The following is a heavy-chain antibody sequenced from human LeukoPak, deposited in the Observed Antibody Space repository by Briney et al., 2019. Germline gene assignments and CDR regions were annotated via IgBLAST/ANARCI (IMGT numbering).Heavy chain of an antibody. Sequence: ASVKVSCKVSGYTLTELSMHWVRQAPGKGLEWMGGFDPEDGETIYAQKFQGRVTMTEDTSTDTAYMELSSLRSEDTAVYYCARGWEVTVAFDIWGQGTMVTVSS. J-gene: IGHJ3*02. CDR2: FDPEDGET. D-gene: IGHD1-26*01. CDR1: GYTLTELS. V-gene: IGHV1-24*01. CDR3: ARGWEVTVAFDI.